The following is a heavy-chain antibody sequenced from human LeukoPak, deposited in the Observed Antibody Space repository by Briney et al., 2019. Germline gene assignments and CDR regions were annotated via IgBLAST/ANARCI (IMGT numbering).Heavy chain of an antibody. CDR3: TLSKYNWNYVVDY. V-gene: IGHV3-15*01. J-gene: IGHJ4*02. CDR2: IKSKTDGGTT. CDR1: GFTFSNAW. Sequence: GGSLRLSCAASGFTFSNAWMSWVRQAPGKGLEWVGRIKSKTDGGTTHYAAPVKGRFTISRDDSKNTLYLQMDSLKTEDTAVYYCTLSKYNWNYVVDYWGQGTLVTVSS. D-gene: IGHD1-7*01.